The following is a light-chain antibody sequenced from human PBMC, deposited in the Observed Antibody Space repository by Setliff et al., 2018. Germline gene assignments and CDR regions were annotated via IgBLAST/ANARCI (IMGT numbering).Light chain of an antibody. Sequence: QSALTQPASVSGSPGQSITISCTGTSRDVGYYNLVSWYQQHPGKAPKVILYDFKTRPSGVSDRFSGSKSGNTASLTVSGLQADDEADYYCSSHGGSNNWSVFGTGTKVTVL. V-gene: IGLV2-23*02. CDR3: SSHGGSNNWSV. CDR2: DFK. CDR1: SRDVGYYNL. J-gene: IGLJ1*01.